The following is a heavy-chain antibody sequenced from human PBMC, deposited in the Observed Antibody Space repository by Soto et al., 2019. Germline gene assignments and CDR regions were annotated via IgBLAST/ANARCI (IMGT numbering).Heavy chain of an antibody. CDR1: GFTFNNYG. CDR3: ARRQIPPPTRGAANARGGMDV. J-gene: IGHJ6*02. V-gene: IGHV3-33*01. Sequence: QVQLVESGGGVVQPGRSPRLSCAASGFTFNNYGMHWVRQAPGKGLEWLAVIWNDGSNSSYANSVKGRFTISRDNSKNTLYLQMSRLRAEDTAVYYCARRQIPPPTRGAANARGGMDVWGQGTTVTVSS. CDR2: IWNDGSNS. D-gene: IGHD6-13*01.